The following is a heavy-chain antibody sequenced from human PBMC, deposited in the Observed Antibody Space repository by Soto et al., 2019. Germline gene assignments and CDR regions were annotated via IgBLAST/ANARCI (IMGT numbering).Heavy chain of an antibody. CDR1: GYTFTSYY. J-gene: IGHJ5*02. V-gene: IGHV1-46*01. Sequence: QVQLVQSGAEVKKPGASVKVSCKASGYTFTSYYMHWVRQAPGQGLEWMGIINPSGGSTSYAQKFQRRVTMTRDTSTRTGYMELSSLRSEDTAVYYCAREGQLGGWFDPWGQGTLVTVSS. CDR2: INPSGGST. D-gene: IGHD6-6*01. CDR3: AREGQLGGWFDP.